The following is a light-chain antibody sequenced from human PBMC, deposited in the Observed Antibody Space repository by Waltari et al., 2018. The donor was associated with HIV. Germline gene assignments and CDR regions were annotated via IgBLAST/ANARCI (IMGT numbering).Light chain of an antibody. J-gene: IGLJ2*01. CDR2: GNN. CDR3: NCRDSSGNHVV. CDR1: SLRGYY. Sequence: SSDLTQDPAVTVALGQTVKITCQGDSLRGYYASWYQQKPGQAPLLVIYGNNNRPSGIPDRFSCSSSGDTASLTITGAQAEDEAVYHCNCRDSSGNHVVFGGGTKLTVL. V-gene: IGLV3-19*01.